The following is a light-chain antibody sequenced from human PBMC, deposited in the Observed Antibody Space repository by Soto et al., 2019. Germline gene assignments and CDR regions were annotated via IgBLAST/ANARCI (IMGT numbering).Light chain of an antibody. CDR2: LGS. CDR1: QSLLHRSVYNY. V-gene: IGKV2-28*01. Sequence: DIVMTQSPLSLPVTPGEPASFSCRSSQSLLHRSVYNYLAWYLQKPGQSPQLLIYLGSSRAPGVPDRFSGSGSGTAYTLKISRVAAADVGVYYCMQALQTPLTFGGGTKVDIK. J-gene: IGKJ4*01. CDR3: MQALQTPLT.